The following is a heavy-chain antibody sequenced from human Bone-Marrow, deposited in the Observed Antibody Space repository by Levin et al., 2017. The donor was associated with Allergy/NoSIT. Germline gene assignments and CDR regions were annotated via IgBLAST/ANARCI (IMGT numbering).Heavy chain of an antibody. Sequence: VASVKVSCKASGGTFSSYAISWVRQAPGQGLEWMGGIIPIFGTANYAQKFQGRVTITADESTSTAYMELSSLRSEDTAVYYCARDRGGSYGYRAGWFDPWGQGTLVTVSS. J-gene: IGHJ5*02. D-gene: IGHD5-18*01. CDR1: GGTFSSYA. CDR3: ARDRGGSYGYRAGWFDP. CDR2: IIPIFGTA. V-gene: IGHV1-69*13.